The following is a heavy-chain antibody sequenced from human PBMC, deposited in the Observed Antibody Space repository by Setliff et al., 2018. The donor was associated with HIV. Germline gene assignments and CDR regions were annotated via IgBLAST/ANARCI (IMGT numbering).Heavy chain of an antibody. J-gene: IGHJ6*03. CDR3: AREGGDYYYYYMDV. V-gene: IGHV1-8*02. CDR2: MNPNSGNT. D-gene: IGHD3-16*01. CDR1: GYTFTSYG. Sequence: ASVKVSCKASGYTFTSYGINWVRQATGQGLEWMGWMNPNSGNTGYAQKFQGRVTMTRNTSISTAYMELSSLRSEDTAVYYCAREGGDYYYYYMDVWGKGTTVTVSS.